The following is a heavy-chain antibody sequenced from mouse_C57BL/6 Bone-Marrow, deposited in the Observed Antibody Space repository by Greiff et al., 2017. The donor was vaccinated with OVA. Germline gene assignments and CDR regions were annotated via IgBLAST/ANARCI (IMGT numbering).Heavy chain of an antibody. CDR1: GFTFSSYG. CDR3: ARHSYGSRFAY. V-gene: IGHV5-6*01. J-gene: IGHJ3*01. Sequence: EVKLLESGGDLVKPGGSLKLSCAASGFTFSSYGMSWVRQTPDKRLEWVATISSGGSYTYYPNNVKGRFTISRDNAKNTLYLQMSSLKSEDTAMYYCARHSYGSRFAYWGQGTLVTVSA. CDR2: ISSGGSYT. D-gene: IGHD3-3*01.